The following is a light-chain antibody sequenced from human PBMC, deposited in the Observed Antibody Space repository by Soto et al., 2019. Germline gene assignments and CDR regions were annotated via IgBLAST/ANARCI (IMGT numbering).Light chain of an antibody. CDR2: GAS. V-gene: IGKV3-20*01. Sequence: EIVLTQSPGTLSLSPGERATLSCRASQSVSSSYLAWYQQKPGQAPRLLIYGASSRATGIPDRFSGSGSGTDFTLTISRLEPEDFAVYYCQKYGSSPRTFGQGPRLEIK. CDR3: QKYGSSPRT. J-gene: IGKJ5*01. CDR1: QSVSSSY.